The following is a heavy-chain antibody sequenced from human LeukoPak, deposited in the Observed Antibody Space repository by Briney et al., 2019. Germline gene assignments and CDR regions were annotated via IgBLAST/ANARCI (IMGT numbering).Heavy chain of an antibody. J-gene: IGHJ5*02. CDR2: ISAYNGNT. D-gene: IGHD3-9*01. V-gene: IGHV1-18*01. CDR3: ARDGGGRYFGNRSPSDP. CDR1: GYTFTSYG. Sequence: ASVKVSCKASGYTFTSYGISWVRQAPGQGLEWMGWISAYNGNTNYAQKLQGRVTMTTDTSTSTAYMELRSLRSDDTAVYYCARDGGGRYFGNRSPSDPWGQGTLVTVSS.